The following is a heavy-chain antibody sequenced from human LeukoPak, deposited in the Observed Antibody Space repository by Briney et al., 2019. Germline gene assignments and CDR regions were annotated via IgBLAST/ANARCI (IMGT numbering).Heavy chain of an antibody. CDR3: ARGYRWLQLSIRCPFDY. V-gene: IGHV3-11*01. CDR1: GFTFSDYY. CDR2: ISSSGSTI. Sequence: EGSLRLSCAASGFTFSDYYMSWIRQAPGKELEWVSYISSSGSTIYYAESVKGRFTISRDNAKNSLYLQMNSLRAEDTAVYYCARGYRWLQLSIRCPFDYWGQGTLVTVSS. J-gene: IGHJ4*02. D-gene: IGHD5-24*01.